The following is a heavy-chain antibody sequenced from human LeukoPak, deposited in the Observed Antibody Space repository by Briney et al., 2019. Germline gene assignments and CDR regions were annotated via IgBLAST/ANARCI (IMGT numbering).Heavy chain of an antibody. V-gene: IGHV3-33*08. D-gene: IGHD2-21*02. CDR2: IWYDGSNK. Sequence: GGSLRLSCACSGFTFSSYGMHWVRQAPGKGLEWVAVIWYDGSNKYYADSVKGRFTISRDNPKNTLYLQMNSLRAEDTAVYYCARDDSYYFDCWGQGTLVTVSS. CDR1: GFTFSSYG. CDR3: ARDDSYYFDC. J-gene: IGHJ4*02.